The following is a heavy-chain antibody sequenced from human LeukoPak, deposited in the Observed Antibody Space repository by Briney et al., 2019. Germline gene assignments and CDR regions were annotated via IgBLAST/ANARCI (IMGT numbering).Heavy chain of an antibody. Sequence: PSETLSLTCTVSGGSISSSSYYWGWIRQPPGKGLEWIGSIYYSGSTYYNPSLKSRVTISVDTSKNQFSLKLSSVTAADRAVYYCAKQEVVTAPPLTPLYYYYGMDVWGQGTTVTVSS. V-gene: IGHV4-39*01. J-gene: IGHJ6*02. CDR1: GGSISSSSYY. CDR2: IYYSGST. D-gene: IGHD2-21*02. CDR3: AKQEVVTAPPLTPLYYYYGMDV.